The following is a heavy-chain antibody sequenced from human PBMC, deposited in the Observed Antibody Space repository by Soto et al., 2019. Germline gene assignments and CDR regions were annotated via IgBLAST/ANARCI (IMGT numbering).Heavy chain of an antibody. D-gene: IGHD3-22*01. CDR3: ARDGRYDSSGYWY. Sequence: LSLTCAVSGYSISSGYYWGWIRQPPGKGLEWIGSIYHSGSTYYNPSLKSRVTISVDTSKNQFSLKLSSVTAADTAVYYCARDGRYDSSGYWYWGQGTLVTVSS. CDR1: GYSISSGYY. J-gene: IGHJ4*02. CDR2: IYHSGST. V-gene: IGHV4-38-2*02.